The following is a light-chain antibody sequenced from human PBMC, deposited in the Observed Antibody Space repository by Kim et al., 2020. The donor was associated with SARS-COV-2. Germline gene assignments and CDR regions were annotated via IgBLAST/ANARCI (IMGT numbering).Light chain of an antibody. V-gene: IGLV1-40*01. CDR1: SANIGAGYH. J-gene: IGLJ2*01. Sequence: QRVTNSCTGSSANIGAGYHVHWYQQIPGTAPKLLIFGDTNRPSGIPDRFSGSRSATSVSLVITGLQPDDEADYYCQSYDTSLSGSVFGGGTQLTVL. CDR2: GDT. CDR3: QSYDTSLSGSV.